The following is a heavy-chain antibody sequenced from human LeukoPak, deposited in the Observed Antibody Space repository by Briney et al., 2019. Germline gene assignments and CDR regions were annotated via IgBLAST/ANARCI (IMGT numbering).Heavy chain of an antibody. CDR1: GGSISSYY. J-gene: IGHJ5*02. Sequence: SETLSLTCTVSGGSISSYYWSWIRQPPGKGLEWIGYIYYSGSTNYNPSLKSRVTISVDTSNNQFSLKLSSVTAADTAVYYCARYASFRGYSSETNWFDPWGQGTLVTVSS. CDR3: ARYASFRGYSSETNWFDP. CDR2: IYYSGST. D-gene: IGHD5-18*01. V-gene: IGHV4-59*01.